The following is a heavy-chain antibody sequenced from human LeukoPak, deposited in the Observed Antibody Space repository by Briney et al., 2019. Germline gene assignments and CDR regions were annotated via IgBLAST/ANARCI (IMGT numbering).Heavy chain of an antibody. Sequence: PGGSLRLSCAASGFTSSSYGMHWVRQAPGKGLEWVAVISYDGSNKYYADSVKGRFTISRDNSKNTLYLQMNSLRAEDTAVYYCAKDFVVVVAATSSMADYYGMDVWGQGTTVTVSS. CDR3: AKDFVVVVAATSSMADYYGMDV. CDR2: ISYDGSNK. J-gene: IGHJ6*02. D-gene: IGHD2-15*01. V-gene: IGHV3-30*18. CDR1: GFTSSSYG.